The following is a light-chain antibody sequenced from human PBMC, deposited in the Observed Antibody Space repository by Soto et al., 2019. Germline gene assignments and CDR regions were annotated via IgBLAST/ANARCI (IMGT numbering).Light chain of an antibody. J-gene: IGLJ3*02. V-gene: IGLV1-51*01. CDR1: SSNIGNNY. CDR3: ATWDGSLPGEV. CDR2: DNN. Sequence: QSVLTQSPSVSAAPGQKVTISCSGSSSNIGNNYVSWYQQLPGPAPKLLIYDNNKRPSGIPDRFSGSKSGTSGTLDITGLQTGDEADYYCATWDGSLPGEVFGGGTKVTVL.